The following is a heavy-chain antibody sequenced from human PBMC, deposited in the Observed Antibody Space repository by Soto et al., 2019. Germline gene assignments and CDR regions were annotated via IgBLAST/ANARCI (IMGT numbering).Heavy chain of an antibody. Sequence: GGPLRLSCAASGFTFSSYSMNWVRQAPGKGLEWVSYISSSSSTIYYADSVKGRFTISRDNAKNSLYLQMNSLRDEDTAVYYCARPIYGYSYGYLFEYWGQGTLVTVSS. CDR2: ISSSSSTI. J-gene: IGHJ4*02. CDR3: ARPIYGYSYGYLFEY. CDR1: GFTFSSYS. D-gene: IGHD5-18*01. V-gene: IGHV3-48*02.